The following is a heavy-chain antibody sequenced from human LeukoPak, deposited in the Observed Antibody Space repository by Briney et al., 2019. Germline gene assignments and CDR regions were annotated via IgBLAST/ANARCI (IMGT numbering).Heavy chain of an antibody. CDR2: IRYDGSNK. CDR1: GFTFSSYG. J-gene: IGHJ4*02. D-gene: IGHD3-16*01. CDR3: AKEGEVPGFFDT. V-gene: IGHV3-30*02. Sequence: GGSLRLSCAASGFTFSSYGMHWVRQAPGKGLEWVAFIRYDGSNKYYADSVKGRFTISRDNSKNSLSLQMNSLRPEDSALYYCAKEGEVPGFFDTWGQGTLVTVSS.